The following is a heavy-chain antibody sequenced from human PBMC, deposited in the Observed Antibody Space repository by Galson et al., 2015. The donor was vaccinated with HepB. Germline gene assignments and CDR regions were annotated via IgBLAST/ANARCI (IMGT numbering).Heavy chain of an antibody. CDR2: MNPNSGNT. Sequence: SVKVSCKASGYTFTSYDINWVRQATGQGLEWMGWMNPNSGNTGYAQKFQGRVTMTRNTSISTAYMELSSLRSEDTAVYYCARGLVDDSSGNRGDGYFDYWGQGTLVTVSS. CDR3: ARGLVDDSSGNRGDGYFDY. D-gene: IGHD3-22*01. J-gene: IGHJ4*02. CDR1: GYTFTSYD. V-gene: IGHV1-8*01.